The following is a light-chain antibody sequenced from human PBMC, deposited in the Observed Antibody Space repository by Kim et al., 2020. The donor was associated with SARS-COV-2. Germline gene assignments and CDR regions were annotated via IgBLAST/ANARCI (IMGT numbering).Light chain of an antibody. CDR3: AAWDDSLNSYV. V-gene: IGLV1-44*01. J-gene: IGLJ1*01. CDR1: NSNIGKNS. Sequence: QSVLTQPPSASETPGQRVTISCSGSNSNIGKNSVTWYQHLPGTAPKLLIYSNDQRLSRVPDRFSGSKSGTSASLAISGLQSEDEADYYCAAWDDSLNSYVFGTGTKVTVL. CDR2: SND.